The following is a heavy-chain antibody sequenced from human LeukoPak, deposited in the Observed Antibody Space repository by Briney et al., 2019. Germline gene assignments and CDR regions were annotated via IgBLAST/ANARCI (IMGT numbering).Heavy chain of an antibody. Sequence: PGGSLRLSCAASGFPFSCYGMHWVRQPPGKGLEWVARLVYDARSDYPNSVKGRFSISRDDSKNTLFLDMSNLRVEDTALYYCARDLSAAFDFWGQGVLVTVSS. D-gene: IGHD6-25*01. CDR1: GFPFSCYG. J-gene: IGHJ4*02. CDR3: ARDLSAAFDF. CDR2: LVYDARS. V-gene: IGHV3-33*01.